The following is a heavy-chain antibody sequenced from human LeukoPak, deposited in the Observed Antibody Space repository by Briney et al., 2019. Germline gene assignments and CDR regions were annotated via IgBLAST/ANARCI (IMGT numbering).Heavy chain of an antibody. V-gene: IGHV3-48*01. J-gene: IGHJ3*02. D-gene: IGHD5-24*01. CDR3: ARGWDAFDI. CDR1: GFTVSSNY. CDR2: ISSSSSTI. Sequence: PGGSLRLSCAASGFTVSSNYMSWVRQAPGKGLEWVSYISSSSSTIYYADSVKGRFTISRDNAKNSLYLQMNSLRAEDTAVYYCARGWDAFDIWGQGTMVTVSS.